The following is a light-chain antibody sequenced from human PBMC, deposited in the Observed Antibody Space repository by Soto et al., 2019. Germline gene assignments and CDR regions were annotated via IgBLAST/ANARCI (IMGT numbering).Light chain of an antibody. CDR3: SSYTSSSTLGGV. J-gene: IGLJ3*02. CDR2: EVS. V-gene: IGLV2-14*01. CDR1: SSDVGGYNY. Sequence: QAALTQPASVPGSPGPSITIACTGTSSDVGGYNYVSWYQQHPGKAPKLMIYEVSNRPSGVSNRFSGSKSGNTASLTISGLQAEDEADYYCSSYTSSSTLGGVFGGGTKLTVL.